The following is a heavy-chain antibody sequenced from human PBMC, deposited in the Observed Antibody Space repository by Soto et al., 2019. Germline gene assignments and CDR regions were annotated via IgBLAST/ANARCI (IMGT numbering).Heavy chain of an antibody. D-gene: IGHD3-22*01. CDR3: ARVRKYYDSSGYLGY. J-gene: IGHJ4*02. CDR1: GFTFSIYA. CDR2: ISYDGSNK. Sequence: PGGSLRLSCAASGFTFSIYAMHWVRQAPGKGLEWVAVISYDGSNKYYADSVKGRFTISRDNSKNTLYLQMNSLRAEDTAVYYCARVRKYYDSSGYLGYWGQGTLVTVSS. V-gene: IGHV3-30-3*01.